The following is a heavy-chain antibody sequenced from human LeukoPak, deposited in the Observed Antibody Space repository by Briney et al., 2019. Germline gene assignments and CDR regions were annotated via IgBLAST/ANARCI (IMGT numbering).Heavy chain of an antibody. CDR1: GFTFSNYW. CDR2: IKSDGIDI. D-gene: IGHD5-18*01. Sequence: PGGSLRLSCTTSGFTFSNYWMYWVRQAPGKGLVWVSRIKSDGIDINYTESVEGRFTISRDNAKNTLYLQMNSLRDEDTAVYSCVRGQPIDHWGQGTLVTVSS. V-gene: IGHV3-74*01. J-gene: IGHJ5*02. CDR3: VRGQPIDH.